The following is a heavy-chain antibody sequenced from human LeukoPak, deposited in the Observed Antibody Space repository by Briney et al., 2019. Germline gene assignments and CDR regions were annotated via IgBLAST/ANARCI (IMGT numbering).Heavy chain of an antibody. J-gene: IGHJ1*01. CDR3: AKKVVVGATSPYSDFQD. D-gene: IGHD1-26*01. CDR2: ISGSGVTT. Sequence: GGSLRLSCAASGFTFSSYAMSWVRQAPGKGLEWVSAISGSGVTTHYAGSVKGRFSISRDNSKNTLYLQMNSLRAEDTALYYCAKKVVVGATSPYSDFQDWGQGTLVTVSS. CDR1: GFTFSSYA. V-gene: IGHV3-23*01.